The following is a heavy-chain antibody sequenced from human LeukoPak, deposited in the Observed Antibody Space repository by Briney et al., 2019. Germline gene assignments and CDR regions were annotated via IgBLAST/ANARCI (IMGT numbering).Heavy chain of an antibody. J-gene: IGHJ3*02. CDR3: ARDYGDYAAFDI. CDR2: IYYSGST. CDR1: GGSISSGGYY. V-gene: IGHV4-31*03. Sequence: KASETLSLTCTVSGGSISSGGYYWSWIRQHPGKGLEWIGYIYYSGSTYYNPSLKSRVTISVDTSKNQLSLKQSSVTAADTAVYYCARDYGDYAAFDIWGQGTMVTVSS. D-gene: IGHD4-17*01.